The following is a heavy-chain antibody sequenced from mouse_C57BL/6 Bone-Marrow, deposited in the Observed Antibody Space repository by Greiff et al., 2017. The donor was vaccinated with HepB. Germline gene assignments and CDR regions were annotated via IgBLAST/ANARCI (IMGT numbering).Heavy chain of an antibody. CDR3: ARRTTVAPMDY. J-gene: IGHJ4*01. V-gene: IGHV1-64*01. Sequence: QVQLQQPGAELVKPGASVKLSCKASGYTFTSYWMHWVKQRPGQGLEWIGMIHPNSGSTNYNEKFKSKATLTVDKSSSTAYMQLSSLTAEDSAVYYCARRTTVAPMDYWGQGTSVTVSS. CDR2: IHPNSGST. CDR1: GYTFTSYW. D-gene: IGHD1-1*01.